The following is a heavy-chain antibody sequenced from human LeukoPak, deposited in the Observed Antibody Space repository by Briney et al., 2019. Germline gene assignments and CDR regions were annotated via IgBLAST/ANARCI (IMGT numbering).Heavy chain of an antibody. V-gene: IGHV4-59*01. D-gene: IGHD3-3*01. CDR1: GGSISRYY. J-gene: IGHJ6*03. CDR3: ARVIMSSLFYYYMDV. Sequence: SETLSLTCTVSGGSISRYYWSWIRQPPGKGLEWIAYIDYSGSTNYNPSLKSRVTISVDTSKNQFSLKLSSVTAADTAVYYCARVIMSSLFYYYMDVWGKGTTVTVSS. CDR2: IDYSGST.